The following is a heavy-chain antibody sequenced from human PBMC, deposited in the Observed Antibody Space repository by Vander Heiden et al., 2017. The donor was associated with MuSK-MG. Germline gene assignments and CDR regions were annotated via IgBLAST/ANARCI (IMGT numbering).Heavy chain of an antibody. D-gene: IGHD3-10*01. CDR3: AKSYYYGSESYLYQYYAMDV. J-gene: IGHJ6*02. CDR2: ISGSGGSP. V-gene: IGHV3-23*01. Sequence: EVQLLESGGGLVQPGGSLRLSCAASGFTFRSYAMSWVRQAPGKGLEWVSGISGSGGSPYYADSVKGRFTISRDNPKNTVYLQMSSLRAEDTALYYCAKSYYYGSESYLYQYYAMDVWGQGTTVTVS. CDR1: GFTFRSYA.